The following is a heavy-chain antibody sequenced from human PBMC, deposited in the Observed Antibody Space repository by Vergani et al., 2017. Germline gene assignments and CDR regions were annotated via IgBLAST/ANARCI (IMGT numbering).Heavy chain of an antibody. CDR2: IYYSGST. D-gene: IGHD3-10*01. J-gene: IGHJ6*03. Sequence: QLQLQESGPGLVKPSETLSLTCTVSGGSISSSSYYWGWIRQPPGKGLEWIGSIYYSGSTYYNPSLKSRVTISVDTSKNQFSLKLSSVTAADTAVYYCARTPYGSGSYGYYYYYYMDVWGKGTTVTVSS. CDR1: GGSISSSSYY. CDR3: ARTPYGSGSYGYYYYYYMDV. V-gene: IGHV4-39*07.